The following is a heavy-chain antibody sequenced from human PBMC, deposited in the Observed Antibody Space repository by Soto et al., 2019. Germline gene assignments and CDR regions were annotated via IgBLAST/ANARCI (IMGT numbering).Heavy chain of an antibody. D-gene: IGHD3-10*01. V-gene: IGHV4-59*08. CDR3: ARHGPLGCGECWFDP. CDR1: GGSISSYY. Sequence: QVQLQESGPGLVKPSETLSLTCTVSGGSISSYYWSWIRQPPGQGLEWIGNIYYSGSTNYNPSLKRRVTISVAPSKNQFSLKLSSVTAADTAVYYCARHGPLGCGECWFDPWGQGTLVTVSS. CDR2: IYYSGST. J-gene: IGHJ5*02.